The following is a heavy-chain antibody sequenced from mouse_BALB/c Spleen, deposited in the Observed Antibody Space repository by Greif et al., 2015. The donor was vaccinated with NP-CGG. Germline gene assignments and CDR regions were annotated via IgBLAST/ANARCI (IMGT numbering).Heavy chain of an antibody. CDR1: GYAFSSYW. V-gene: IGHV1-80*01. J-gene: IGHJ3*01. D-gene: IGHD1-1*01. CDR2: IYPGDGDT. CDR3: AREEGLTGFAY. Sequence: VQLQQSGAELVRPGSSVKISCKASGYAFSSYWMNWVKQRPEQGLEWIGQIYPGDGDTNYNGKFKGKATLTADKSSSTAYMQLSSLTSEDSAVYFCAREEGLTGFAYWGQGTLVTVSA.